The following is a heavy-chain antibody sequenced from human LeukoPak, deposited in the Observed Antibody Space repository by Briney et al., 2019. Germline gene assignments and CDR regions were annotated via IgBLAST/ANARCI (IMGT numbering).Heavy chain of an antibody. CDR3: ARGCGGDCYPLDY. V-gene: IGHV3-48*01. Sequence: QAGGSLRLSCAASGFTFSNYAMDWVRQAPGKGLEWVSYISLTTSTIYYADSVKGRFTISRDNAKNSLYLQMNSLRAEDTAVYYCARGCGGDCYPLDYWGQGTLVTVSS. J-gene: IGHJ4*02. CDR1: GFTFSNYA. D-gene: IGHD2-21*02. CDR2: ISLTTSTI.